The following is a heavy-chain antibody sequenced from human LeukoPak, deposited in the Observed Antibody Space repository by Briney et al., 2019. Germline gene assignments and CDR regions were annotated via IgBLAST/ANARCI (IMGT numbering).Heavy chain of an antibody. CDR3: AREVAYSYGSYYFDY. Sequence: ASVKVSCKASGYTFTGYYMHWVRQAPGQGLEWMGWINPNSGGTNYAQKFQGRVTMTRDTSISTAYMELSRLRSDDTAVYYCAREVAYSYGSYYFDYWGRGTLVTVSS. V-gene: IGHV1-2*02. D-gene: IGHD5-18*01. CDR2: INPNSGGT. J-gene: IGHJ4*02. CDR1: GYTFTGYY.